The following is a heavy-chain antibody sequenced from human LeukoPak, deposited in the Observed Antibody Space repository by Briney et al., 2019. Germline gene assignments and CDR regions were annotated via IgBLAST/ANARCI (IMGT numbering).Heavy chain of an antibody. CDR2: INPTGGSA. Sequence: ASVKVSCKASAYIFTTYYMHWVRQAPGQGLEWMGIINPTGGSASYAQKFQGRVTMTRDTSISTAYMELSRLRSDDTAVYYCAVSDMVRGAWLDPWGQGTLVTVSS. CDR1: AYIFTTYY. CDR3: AVSDMVRGAWLDP. J-gene: IGHJ5*02. D-gene: IGHD3-10*01. V-gene: IGHV1-46*01.